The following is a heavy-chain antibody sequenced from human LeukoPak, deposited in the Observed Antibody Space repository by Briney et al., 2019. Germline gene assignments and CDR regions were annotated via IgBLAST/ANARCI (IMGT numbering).Heavy chain of an antibody. CDR1: GVSFSGYY. Sequence: PSETLSLTCAVYGVSFSGYYWSWIRQPPGKGLEWIGEINHSGSTNYNPSLKSRVTISVDTSKNQFSLKLSSVTAADTAVYYCARSDDYGDYGGAFDYWGQGTLVTVSS. V-gene: IGHV4-34*01. CDR3: ARSDDYGDYGGAFDY. D-gene: IGHD4-17*01. J-gene: IGHJ4*02. CDR2: INHSGST.